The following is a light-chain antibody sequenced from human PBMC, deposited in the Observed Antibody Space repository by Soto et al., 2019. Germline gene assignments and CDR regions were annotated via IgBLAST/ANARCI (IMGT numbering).Light chain of an antibody. Sequence: ELVMTQSPATLSLSPGDSATLSCRASQSVSSNLAWYQQKTGQAPRLLIYGESTRAIDIPDRLSGSGSETELNLTISRLQSEDFAVYYCQQYNNWPRTCGQGTKVDIK. CDR3: QQYNNWPRT. CDR2: GES. V-gene: IGKV3-15*01. J-gene: IGKJ1*01. CDR1: QSVSSN.